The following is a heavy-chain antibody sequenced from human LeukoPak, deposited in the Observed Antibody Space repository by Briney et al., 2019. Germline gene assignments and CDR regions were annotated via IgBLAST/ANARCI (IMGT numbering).Heavy chain of an antibody. D-gene: IGHD3-3*01. J-gene: IGHJ3*02. CDR1: GGTFSSYT. V-gene: IGHV1-69*02. CDR2: IIPILGIA. CDR3: AGALRFLEWLSPSDAYDI. Sequence: ASEKVSCKASGGTFSSYTISWVRQAPGQGLEWMGRIIPILGIANYAQKFQGRVTITADKSTSTAYMELSSLRSEDTAVYYCAGALRFLEWLSPSDAYDIWGQGTMVTVSS.